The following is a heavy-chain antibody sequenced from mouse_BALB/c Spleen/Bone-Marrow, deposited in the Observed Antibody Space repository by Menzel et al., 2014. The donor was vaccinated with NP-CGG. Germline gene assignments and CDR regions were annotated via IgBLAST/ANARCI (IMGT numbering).Heavy chain of an antibody. Sequence: VQLQQSGPGLVAPSQSLSITCTVSGFSLTSYGVYWVRQPPGKGLEWLGVIWAGGTTNYNSALMSRLTISKDNSKSQFFLKKNSLQTDDTAMYYGARERGITSMAHGGQGTSATVSS. D-gene: IGHD2-4*01. CDR1: GFSLTSYG. CDR2: IWAGGTT. V-gene: IGHV2-9*02. CDR3: ARERGITSMAH. J-gene: IGHJ4*01.